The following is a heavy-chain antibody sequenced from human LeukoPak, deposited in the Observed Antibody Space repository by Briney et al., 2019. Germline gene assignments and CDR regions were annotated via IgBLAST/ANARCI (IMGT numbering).Heavy chain of an antibody. V-gene: IGHV3-7*01. CDR3: ARDQQWLVPRYYYYGMDV. J-gene: IGHJ6*02. CDR2: IKQDGSEK. D-gene: IGHD6-19*01. CDR1: GFTFSSYW. Sequence: GGSLRVSCAASGFTFSSYWMSWVRQAPGKGLEWVANIKQDGSEKYYVDSVKGRFTISRDNAENSLYLQMNSLRAEDTAVYYCARDQQWLVPRYYYYGMDVRGQGTTVTVSS.